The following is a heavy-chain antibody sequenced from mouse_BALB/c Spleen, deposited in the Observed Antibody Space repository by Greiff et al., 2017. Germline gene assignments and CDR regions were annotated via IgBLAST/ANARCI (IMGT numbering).Heavy chain of an antibody. CDR2: IWAGGST. V-gene: IGHV2-9*02. Sequence: QVQLQQSGPGLVAPSQSLSITCTVSGFSLTSYGVHWVRQPPGKGLEWLGVIWAGGSTNYNSALMPRLSISKDNSKSQVFLKMHSLQTDDTAVYYCATRLGGYAMDYWGQGTAVTVSA. CDR1: GFSLTSYG. D-gene: IGHD4-1*01. CDR3: ATRLGGYAMDY. J-gene: IGHJ4*01.